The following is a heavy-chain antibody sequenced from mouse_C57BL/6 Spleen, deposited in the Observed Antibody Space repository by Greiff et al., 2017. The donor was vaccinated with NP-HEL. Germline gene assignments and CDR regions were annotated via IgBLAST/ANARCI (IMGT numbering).Heavy chain of an antibody. Sequence: QVQLQQSGAELAKPGASVKLSCKASGYTFTSYWMHWVKQRPGQGLEWIGYIIPGTVYTKYNQKFKDKATLTADKSSSTAYMQLSSLTYEDSAVYYCARGGDGNYDYGGQGTTLTVSS. CDR3: ARGGDGNYDY. CDR2: IIPGTVYT. V-gene: IGHV1-7*01. CDR1: GYTFTSYW. J-gene: IGHJ2*01. D-gene: IGHD2-1*01.